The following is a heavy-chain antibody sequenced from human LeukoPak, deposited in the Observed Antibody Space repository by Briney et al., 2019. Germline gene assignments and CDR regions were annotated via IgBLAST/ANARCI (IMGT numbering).Heavy chain of an antibody. Sequence: SETLSLTCTVSGGSISGYYWSWIRQPPGKGLEWVGYISYSGSTNYNPSLKSRVTISVDTSKNQLSLKLSSVTAADTAIYYCARDGRAGSLFAYWGQGTLVTVSS. CDR3: ARDGRAGSLFAY. J-gene: IGHJ4*02. CDR2: ISYSGST. V-gene: IGHV4-59*01. CDR1: GGSISGYY. D-gene: IGHD6-19*01.